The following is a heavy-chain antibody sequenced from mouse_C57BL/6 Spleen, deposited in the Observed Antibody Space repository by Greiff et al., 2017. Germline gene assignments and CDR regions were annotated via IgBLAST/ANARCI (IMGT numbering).Heavy chain of an antibody. V-gene: IGHV1-50*01. CDR2: IDPSDSYT. CDR1: GYTFTSYW. Sequence: QVQLQQPGAELVKPGASVKLSCKASGYTFTSYWMQWVKQRPGQGLEWIGEIDPSDSYTNYNQKFKGKATLTVDTSSSTAYMQLSSLTSEDSAVYYCARAEKWFAYWGQGTLVTVSA. J-gene: IGHJ3*01. CDR3: ARAEKWFAY.